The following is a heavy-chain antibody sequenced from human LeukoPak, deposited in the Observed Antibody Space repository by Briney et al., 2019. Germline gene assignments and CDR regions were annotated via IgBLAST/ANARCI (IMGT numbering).Heavy chain of an antibody. V-gene: IGHV3-72*01. J-gene: IGHJ4*02. Sequence: GGSLRLSCAVSGFTFSDHYMDWVRQAPGKGLEWVGRSRNKADSYTTEHAASVKGRFTISRDDSENSLYLQMNYLKTEDTAVYYCARGGPYGGNSAFDYWGQGTLVTVSS. CDR1: GFTFSDHY. D-gene: IGHD4-23*01. CDR2: SRNKADSYTT. CDR3: ARGGPYGGNSAFDY.